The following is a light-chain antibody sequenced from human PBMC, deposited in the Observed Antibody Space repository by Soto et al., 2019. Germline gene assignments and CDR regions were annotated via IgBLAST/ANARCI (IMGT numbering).Light chain of an antibody. CDR3: QQSYNTPQT. CDR1: QGISSY. V-gene: IGKV1-9*01. Sequence: DIQLTQSPPFLSASVGDRVTITCRASQGISSYLAWYQQKPGKAPKLLIYAASSLQSGVPSRFSGSGSGTEFTLTISSLQPEDSAAYYCQQSYNTPQTFGQGTKVDLK. J-gene: IGKJ1*01. CDR2: AAS.